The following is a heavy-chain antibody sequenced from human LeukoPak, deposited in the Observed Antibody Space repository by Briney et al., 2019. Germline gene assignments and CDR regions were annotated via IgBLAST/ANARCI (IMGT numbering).Heavy chain of an antibody. D-gene: IGHD3-3*01. CDR1: GGSISSFY. CDR2: IYYSGST. J-gene: IGHJ6*03. CDR3: ARHWRIFEGGYYMDV. V-gene: IGHV4-39*01. Sequence: PSETLSLTCTVSGGSISSFYWSWIRQPPGKGLEWIGSIYYSGSTYYNPSLKSRVTISVDTSKNQFSLKLSSVTAADTAVYYCARHWRIFEGGYYMDVWGKGTTVTVSS.